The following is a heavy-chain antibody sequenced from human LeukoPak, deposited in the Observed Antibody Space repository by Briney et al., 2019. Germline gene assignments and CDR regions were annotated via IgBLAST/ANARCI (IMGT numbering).Heavy chain of an antibody. Sequence: SETLSLTCAVYGGSFSGYYWSWIRQPAGKGLEWIGRIYTSGSTNYNPSLKSRVTMSVDTSKNQFSLKLSSVTAADTAVYYCARAGPPNSYGNFDYWGQGTLVTVSS. V-gene: IGHV4-59*10. CDR3: ARAGPPNSYGNFDY. CDR2: IYTSGST. J-gene: IGHJ4*02. CDR1: GGSFSGYY. D-gene: IGHD5-18*01.